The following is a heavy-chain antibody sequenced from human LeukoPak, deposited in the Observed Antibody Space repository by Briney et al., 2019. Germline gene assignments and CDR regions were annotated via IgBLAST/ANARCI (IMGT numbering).Heavy chain of an antibody. D-gene: IGHD2-2*01. V-gene: IGHV1-2*06. Sequence: SGCTFIDYLWHGLGPAACRGVDGMGRINPNDGDTNCAQKLQGRVTMTRDTYIRTAHMEVSRLRSDDTAVYYCARATFLYCSSSTCLFDYWGQGGLVTVSS. CDR1: GCTFIDYL. J-gene: IGHJ4*02. CDR3: ARATFLYCSSSTCLFDY. CDR2: INPNDGDT.